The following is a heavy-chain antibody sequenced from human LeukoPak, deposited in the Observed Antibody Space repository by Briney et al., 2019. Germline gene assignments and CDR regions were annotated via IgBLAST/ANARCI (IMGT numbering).Heavy chain of an antibody. CDR3: ARDPGVRWLVGFDY. J-gene: IGHJ4*02. V-gene: IGHV3-33*01. CDR1: GFTFSSYG. Sequence: PGRSLRLSCAAPGFTFSSYGMHWVRQAPGKGLEWVAVIWYDGSNKYYADSVKGRFTISRDNSKNTLYLQMDSLRAEDTAVYYCARDPGVRWLVGFDYWGQGTLVTVSS. CDR2: IWYDGSNK. D-gene: IGHD6-19*01.